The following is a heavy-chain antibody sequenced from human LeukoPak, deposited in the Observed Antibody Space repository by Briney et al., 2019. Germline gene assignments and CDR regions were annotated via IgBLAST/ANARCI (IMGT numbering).Heavy chain of an antibody. CDR1: GFTFSSYG. Sequence: GRSLRLSCAASGFTFSSYGMHWVRQAPGKGLEWVAVIWYDGSNKYYADSVKGRFTISRDNAKNSLYLQMNSLRAEDTAVYYCARAYYYDSSGYWRYWYFDLWGRGTLVTVSS. J-gene: IGHJ2*01. CDR2: IWYDGSNK. D-gene: IGHD3-22*01. V-gene: IGHV3-33*01. CDR3: ARAYYYDSSGYWRYWYFDL.